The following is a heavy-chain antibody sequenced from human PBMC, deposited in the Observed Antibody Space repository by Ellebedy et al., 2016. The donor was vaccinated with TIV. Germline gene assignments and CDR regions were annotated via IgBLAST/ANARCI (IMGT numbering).Heavy chain of an antibody. V-gene: IGHV4-61*01. CDR2: IYYSGST. D-gene: IGHD6-6*01. CDR3: ARTVLEYYFDY. CDR1: GGSVSSGSYY. J-gene: IGHJ4*02. Sequence: SETLSLTXTVSGGSVSSGSYYWSWIRQPPGKGLEWIGYIYYSGSTNYNPSLKSRVTISVDRSKNQFSLKLSSVTAADTTVYYCARTVLEYYFDYWGQGTLVTVSS.